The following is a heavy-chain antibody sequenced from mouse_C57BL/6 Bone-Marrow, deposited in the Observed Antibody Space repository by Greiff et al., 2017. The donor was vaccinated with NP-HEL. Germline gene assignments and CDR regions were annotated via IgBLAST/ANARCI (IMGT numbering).Heavy chain of an antibody. V-gene: IGHV1-63*01. CDR1: GYTFTNYW. D-gene: IGHD2-4*01. CDR2: IYPGGGYT. Sequence: QVHVKQSGAELVRPGTSVKMSCKASGYTFTNYWIGWAKQRPGHGLEWIGDIYPGGGYTNYNEKFKGKATLTADKSSSTAYMQFSSLTSEDSAIYYCARGGDDYAWFAYWGQGTLVTVSA. J-gene: IGHJ3*01. CDR3: ARGGDDYAWFAY.